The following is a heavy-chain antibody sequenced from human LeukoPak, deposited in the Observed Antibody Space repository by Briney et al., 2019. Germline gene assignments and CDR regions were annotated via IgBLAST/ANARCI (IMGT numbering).Heavy chain of an antibody. V-gene: IGHV4-30-4*08. CDR1: GGSISSGDYY. Sequence: SETLSLTCTVSGGSISSGDYYCSWIRQPPGKGLEWIGYIYYSGSTYYNPSLKSRVTISVDTSKNQFSLKLSSVTAADTAVYYCARDQRGATYYWGQGTLVTVSS. CDR3: ARDQRGATYY. J-gene: IGHJ4*02. D-gene: IGHD1-26*01. CDR2: IYYSGST.